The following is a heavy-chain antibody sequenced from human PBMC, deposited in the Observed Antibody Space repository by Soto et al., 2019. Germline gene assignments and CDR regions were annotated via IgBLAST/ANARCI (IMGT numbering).Heavy chain of an antibody. V-gene: IGHV4-39*07. CDR2: IYYSGST. D-gene: IGHD3-3*01. J-gene: IGHJ4*02. CDR1: GFSISSSSYY. CDR3: ARAPRRFLEWLPHYFDY. Sequence: SETLSLTCTVSGFSISSSSYYWGWIRQPPGKGLEWIGSIYYSGSTYYNPSLKSRVTISVDKSKNQFSLKLSSVTAADTAVYYCARAPRRFLEWLPHYFDYWGQGTLVTVSS.